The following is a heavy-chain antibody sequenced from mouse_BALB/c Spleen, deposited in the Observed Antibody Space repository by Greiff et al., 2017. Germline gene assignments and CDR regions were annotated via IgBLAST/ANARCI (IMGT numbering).Heavy chain of an antibody. V-gene: IGHV2-9*02. D-gene: IGHD2-1*01. Sequence: VKVVESGPGLVAPSQSLSITCTVSGFSLTSYGVHWVRQPPGKGLEWLGVIWAGGSTNYNSALMSRLSISKDNSKSQVFLKMNSLQTDDTAMYYCARDGGNRYYYAMDYWGQGTSVTVSS. CDR3: ARDGGNRYYYAMDY. J-gene: IGHJ4*01. CDR1: GFSLTSYG. CDR2: IWAGGST.